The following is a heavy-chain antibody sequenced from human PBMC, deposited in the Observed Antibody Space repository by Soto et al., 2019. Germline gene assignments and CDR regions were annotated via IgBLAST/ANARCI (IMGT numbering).Heavy chain of an antibody. V-gene: IGHV3-23*01. CDR2: ISGSGGAT. J-gene: IGHJ4*02. CDR3: AKSTWDDLPPSF. Sequence: GGSLRLSCAASGFGLSSYAVSWVRQAPGKGLEWVSVISGSGGATYYADSVKGRFTISRDNSKNTLYLQMNSVRAEDTAVYYCAKSTWDDLPPSFWGQGPPVTVSS. CDR1: GFGLSSYA. D-gene: IGHD1-26*01.